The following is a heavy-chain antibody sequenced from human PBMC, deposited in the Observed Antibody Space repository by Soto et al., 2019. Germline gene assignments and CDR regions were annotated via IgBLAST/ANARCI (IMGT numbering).Heavy chain of an antibody. CDR2: IIPIFGTA. J-gene: IGHJ6*02. CDR1: GGTFSSYA. Sequence: RASVKVSCKASGGTFSSYAISWVRQAPGQGLEWMGGIIPIFGTANYAQKFQGRVTITADESTSTAYMELSSLRSEDTAVYYCARDRTMIVVALSYYYYGMDVWGQGTTVTVSS. V-gene: IGHV1-69*13. D-gene: IGHD3-22*01. CDR3: ARDRTMIVVALSYYYYGMDV.